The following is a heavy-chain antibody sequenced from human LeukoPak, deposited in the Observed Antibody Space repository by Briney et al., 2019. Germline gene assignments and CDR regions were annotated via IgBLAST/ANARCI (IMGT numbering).Heavy chain of an antibody. CDR1: GFAFGDYA. CDR3: TRAGRYCSGGSCYSFY. CDR2: IRSKAHGGTT. Sequence: PGGSLRLSCTASGFAFGDYAMSWFRQAPGEGLEWVGFIRSKAHGGTTEYAASVKGRFTISRDDSKSIAYLQMDSLKTEDTAVYYCTRAGRYCSGGSCYSFYWGQGTLVTVS. D-gene: IGHD2-15*01. J-gene: IGHJ4*02. V-gene: IGHV3-49*03.